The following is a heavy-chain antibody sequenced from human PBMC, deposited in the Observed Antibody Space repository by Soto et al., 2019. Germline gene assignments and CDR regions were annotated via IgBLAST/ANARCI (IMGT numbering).Heavy chain of an antibody. J-gene: IGHJ6*02. D-gene: IGHD2-8*02. Sequence: QVQLVESGGGVVQPGRSLRLSCAASGFTFSSYGMHWVRQAPGKGLEWVAVISYDGSNKYYADSVKGRFTISRDNSKNTLYLPMNSLRARYTTRYYCKIDSGYYCMHVWGQGTTVTVSS. CDR3: KIDSGYYCMHV. CDR1: GFTFSSYG. CDR2: ISYDGSNK. V-gene: IGHV3-30*03.